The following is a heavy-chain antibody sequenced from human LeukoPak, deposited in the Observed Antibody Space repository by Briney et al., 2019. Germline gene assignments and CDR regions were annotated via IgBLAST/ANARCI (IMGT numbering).Heavy chain of an antibody. CDR2: IRSKAYGGTT. Sequence: GRSLRLSCTASGFTFGDYAMSWVRQAPGKGLEWVGFIRSKAYGGTTEYAASVKGRFTISRDDSKSIAYLQMNSLKTEDTAVYYCTRVRGSGSYYNFWFDPWGQGTLVTVSS. CDR3: TRVRGSGSYYNFWFDP. D-gene: IGHD3-10*01. CDR1: GFTFGDYA. V-gene: IGHV3-49*04. J-gene: IGHJ5*02.